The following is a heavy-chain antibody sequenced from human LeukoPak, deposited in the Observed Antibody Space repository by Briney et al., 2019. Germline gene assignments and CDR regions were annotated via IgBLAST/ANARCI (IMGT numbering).Heavy chain of an antibody. CDR3: ARAGAAIFYGDYDNMDV. CDR2: IKQDGTEK. D-gene: IGHD4-17*01. J-gene: IGHJ6*03. CDR1: GFSFTTYW. Sequence: GESLRLSCAASGFSFTTYWMSWVRQAPGKGLEWVANIKQDGTEKYYVDSVKGRFTISRDNAKNSLYLQMNSLRAEDTAVYYCARAGAAIFYGDYDNMDVWGKGTTVTVSS. V-gene: IGHV3-7*01.